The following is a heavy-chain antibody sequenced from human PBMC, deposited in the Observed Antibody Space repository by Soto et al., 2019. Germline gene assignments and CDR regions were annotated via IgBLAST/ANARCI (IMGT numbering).Heavy chain of an antibody. CDR2: IYYSGST. CDR3: ARTTVSNNYFDY. V-gene: IGHV4-31*03. Sequence: SETLSLTSTVSGGSISSGGYYWSWIRQHPGKGLEWIGYIYYSGSTYYNTSLKSRVTISVDTSKNQFSLKLSSVTAADTAVYYCARTTVSNNYFDYWGQGTLVTVSS. J-gene: IGHJ4*02. D-gene: IGHD4-17*01. CDR1: GGSISSGGYY.